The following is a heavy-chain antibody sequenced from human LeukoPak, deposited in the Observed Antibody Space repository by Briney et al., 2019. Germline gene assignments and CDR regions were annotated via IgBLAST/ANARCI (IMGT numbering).Heavy chain of an antibody. D-gene: IGHD2-15*01. V-gene: IGHV1-18*01. CDR1: GYTFTSYG. J-gene: IGHJ5*02. CDR3: ARVVRYCSGGSCYQNWFDP. Sequence: EASVKVSCKASGYTFTSYGISWVRQAPGQGLEWMGWISAYNGNTNYAQKLQGRVTMTTDTSTSTAYMELRSLRSDDTAVYYCARVVRYCSGGSCYQNWFDPWGQGTLVTASS. CDR2: ISAYNGNT.